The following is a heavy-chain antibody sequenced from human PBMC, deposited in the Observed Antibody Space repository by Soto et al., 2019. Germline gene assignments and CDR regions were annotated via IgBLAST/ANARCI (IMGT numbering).Heavy chain of an antibody. CDR3: ARDQSGVLYSSGWYEMLFH. CDR2: IIPIFGTA. CDR1: GGTFSSYA. J-gene: IGHJ4*02. Sequence: SVKVTCKASGGTFSSYAISWVRQAPGQGLEWMGGIIPIFGTANYAQKFQGRVTITADESTSTAYMELSSLRSEDTAVYYCARDQSGVLYSSGWYEMLFHWGQGTLVTVSS. D-gene: IGHD6-19*01. V-gene: IGHV1-69*13.